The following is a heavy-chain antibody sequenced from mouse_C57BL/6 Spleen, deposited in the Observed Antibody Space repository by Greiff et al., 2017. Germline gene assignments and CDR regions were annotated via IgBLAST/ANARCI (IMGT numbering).Heavy chain of an antibody. V-gene: IGHV5-17*01. D-gene: IGHD1-1*01. CDR2: ISSGSSTI. J-gene: IGHJ3*01. CDR1: GFTFSDYG. CDR3: ARTHYGSSSWVAY. Sequence: EVQRVESGGGLVKPGGSLKLSCAASGFTFSDYGMHWVRQAPEKGLEWVAYISSGSSTIYYADTVKGRFTISRDNAKNTLFLQMTSLRSEDTAMYYCARTHYGSSSWVAYWGQGTLVTVSA.